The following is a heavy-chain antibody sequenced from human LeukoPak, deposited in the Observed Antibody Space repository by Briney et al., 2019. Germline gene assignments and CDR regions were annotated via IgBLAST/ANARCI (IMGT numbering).Heavy chain of an antibody. J-gene: IGHJ3*02. V-gene: IGHV1-69*13. CDR1: GYTFTTYD. D-gene: IGHD6-13*01. CDR2: IIPIFGTA. Sequence: SVKVSCKASGYTFTTYDMTWVRQAPGQGLEWMGGIIPIFGTANCAQKFQGRVTITADESTSTAYMELSSLRSEDTAVYYCARRVIAAAGTRDAFDIWGQGTMVTVSS. CDR3: ARRVIAAAGTRDAFDI.